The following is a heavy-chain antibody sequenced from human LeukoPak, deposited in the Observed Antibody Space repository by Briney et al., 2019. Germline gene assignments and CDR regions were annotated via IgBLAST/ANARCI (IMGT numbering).Heavy chain of an antibody. V-gene: IGHV4-34*01. CDR1: GGSFSGYY. D-gene: IGHD2-21*02. CDR3: ARQTVVVTANPYYFDY. Sequence: SETLSLTCAVYGGSFSGYYWSWIRQPPGKGLEWIGEINHSGSTNYKPSLKSRVTISVDTSKNQFSLKLSSVTAADTAVYYRARQTVVVTANPYYFDYWGQGTLVTVSS. J-gene: IGHJ4*02. CDR2: INHSGST.